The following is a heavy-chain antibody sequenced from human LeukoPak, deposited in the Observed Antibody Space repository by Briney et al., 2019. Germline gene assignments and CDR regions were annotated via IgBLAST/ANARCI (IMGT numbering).Heavy chain of an antibody. V-gene: IGHV3-11*06. D-gene: IGHD3-9*01. CDR2: ISSSSSYT. J-gene: IGHJ6*04. Sequence: GGSLRLSCAASGFTFSDYYMSWIRQAPGKGLEWVSYISSSSSYTNYADSVKGRFTISRDNAKNSLYLQMNSLRAEDTAVYYCARGEEVLRYFDWLFVDYYGMDVWGKGTTVTVSS. CDR1: GFTFSDYY. CDR3: ARGEEVLRYFDWLFVDYYGMDV.